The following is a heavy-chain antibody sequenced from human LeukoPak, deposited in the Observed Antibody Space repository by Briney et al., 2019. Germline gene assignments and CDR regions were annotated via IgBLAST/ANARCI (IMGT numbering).Heavy chain of an antibody. CDR3: ASAHIVVVTAILDY. J-gene: IGHJ4*02. D-gene: IGHD2-21*02. Sequence: SVTVSCKAFGGTFSSYAISWVRQAPGQGLEWMGRIIPIFGTANYAQKFQGRVTITADKSTSTAYMELSSLRSEDTAVYYCASAHIVVVTAILDYWGQGTLVTVSS. V-gene: IGHV1-69*06. CDR2: IIPIFGTA. CDR1: GGTFSSYA.